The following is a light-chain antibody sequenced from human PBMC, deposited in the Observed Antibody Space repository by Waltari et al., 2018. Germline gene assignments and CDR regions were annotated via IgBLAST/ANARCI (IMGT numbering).Light chain of an antibody. CDR1: SSNLGRNY. J-gene: IGLJ3*02. V-gene: IGLV1-47*01. CDR3: AAWDDSLSGWV. Sequence: SVLTQPPSASGTPGQTVTISCSGSSSNLGRNYVYWYQQLPVTAPKLLTYRNNQRPSGVPDRFSGSNSGTSASLAISGLRSEDEADYYCAAWDDSLSGWVFGGGTKLTVL. CDR2: RNN.